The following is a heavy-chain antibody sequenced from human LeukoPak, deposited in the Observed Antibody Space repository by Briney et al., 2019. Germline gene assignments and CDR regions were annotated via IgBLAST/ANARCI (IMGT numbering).Heavy chain of an antibody. CDR1: GFTFSSYA. J-gene: IGHJ5*02. Sequence: GGSLRLSCAASGFTFSSYAMSWVRQAPGKGLEWVSAISGSGGSTYYADSVKGRFTISRDNSKNTLYLQMDSLRAEDTAVYYCAGICSSTSCYSGFGYNWFDPWGQGTLVTVSS. CDR2: ISGSGGST. CDR3: AGICSSTSCYSGFGYNWFDP. V-gene: IGHV3-23*01. D-gene: IGHD2-2*01.